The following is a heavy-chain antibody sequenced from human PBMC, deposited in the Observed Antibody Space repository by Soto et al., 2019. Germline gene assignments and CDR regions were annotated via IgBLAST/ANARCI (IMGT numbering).Heavy chain of an antibody. Sequence: PSLTCTVSGGSISSYYWSWIRQPAGKGLEWIGRIYTSGSTNYNPSLKSRVAMSVDTSKNQFSLKLSSVTAADSAVYYCARVSSGWYAQLDYWGQGTLVTVSS. V-gene: IGHV4-4*07. CDR3: ARVSSGWYAQLDY. CDR2: IYTSGST. D-gene: IGHD6-19*01. CDR1: GGSISSYY. J-gene: IGHJ4*02.